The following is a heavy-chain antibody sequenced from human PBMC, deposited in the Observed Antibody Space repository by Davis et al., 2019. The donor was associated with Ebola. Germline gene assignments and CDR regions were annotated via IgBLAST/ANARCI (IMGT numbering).Heavy chain of an antibody. D-gene: IGHD2-2*01. CDR2: ISGSGGST. V-gene: IGHV3-23*01. Sequence: GGSLRLSCAASGFTFSSYAMSWVRQAPGKGLEWVSAISGSGGSTYYADSVKGRFTISRDDSKNTAYLQMNSLKTEDTAVYYCSSPDCSSTSCSDYWGQGTLVTVSS. CDR1: GFTFSSYA. CDR3: SSPDCSSTSCSDY. J-gene: IGHJ4*02.